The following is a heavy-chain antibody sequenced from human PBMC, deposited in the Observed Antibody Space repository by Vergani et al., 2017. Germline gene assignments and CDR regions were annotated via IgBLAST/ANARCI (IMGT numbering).Heavy chain of an antibody. Sequence: QVQLQESGPGLVKPSETLSLTCIVSGGSISPYYWSWIRQPAGKGLEWIGRIYTSESTNYNPSLKSRVTMSVDTSKNQFSLKLSSVTAADTAVYYCARGNCGVNCPKYNWLAPWGRGILVTVSS. D-gene: IGHD2-21*01. CDR1: GGSISPYY. CDR2: IYTSEST. V-gene: IGHV4-4*07. J-gene: IGHJ5*02. CDR3: ARGNCGVNCPKYNWLAP.